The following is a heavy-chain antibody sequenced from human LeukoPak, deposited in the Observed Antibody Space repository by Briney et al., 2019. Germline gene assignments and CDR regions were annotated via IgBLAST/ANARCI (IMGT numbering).Heavy chain of an antibody. D-gene: IGHD6-13*01. V-gene: IGHV1-69*05. CDR2: IIPIFGTA. J-gene: IGHJ4*02. CDR1: RGTFSSYA. CDR3: ARGEDSSSWSALPFDY. Sequence: SVKVSCKASRGTFSSYAISWVRQAPGQGLEWMGGIIPIFGTANYAQKSQGTVTITTDESPSTAYMEQSTLRSESTGLYYCARGEDSSSWSALPFDYWGQGTLVTVSS.